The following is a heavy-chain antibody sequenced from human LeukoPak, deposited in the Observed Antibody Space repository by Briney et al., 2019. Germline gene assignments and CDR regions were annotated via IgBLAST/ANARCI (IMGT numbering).Heavy chain of an antibody. J-gene: IGHJ4*02. CDR3: ARERPDIDY. V-gene: IGHV3-48*03. CDR1: GFTFSSYE. Sequence: PGGSLRLSCAASGFTFSSYEMNWVRQAPGKGLERVSYISSSGSTIYYADSVKGRFTISRDNAKNSLYLQMNSLRAEDTAVYYCARERPDIDYWGQGTLVTVSS. CDR2: ISSSGSTI.